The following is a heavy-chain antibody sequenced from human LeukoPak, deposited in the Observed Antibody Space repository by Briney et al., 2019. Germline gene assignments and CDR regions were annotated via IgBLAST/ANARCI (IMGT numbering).Heavy chain of an antibody. Sequence: PGRSLRLSCAASGFTFTGFSIHWVRQPPGKGLEWVALISYDGSNTYYADSVEGRFTISRDNSKNTLYLQMNSLRAEDTAVYYCAKDGISSGYFDYWGQGTLVTVSS. CDR2: ISYDGSNT. V-gene: IGHV3-30*04. J-gene: IGHJ4*02. CDR1: GFTFTGFS. CDR3: AKDGISSGYFDY. D-gene: IGHD3-22*01.